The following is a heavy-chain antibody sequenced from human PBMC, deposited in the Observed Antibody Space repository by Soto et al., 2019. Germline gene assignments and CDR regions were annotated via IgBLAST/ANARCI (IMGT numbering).Heavy chain of an antibody. V-gene: IGHV4-31*03. CDR3: ARAEVRGPYYYGMDV. CDR1: GGSISSGGYY. D-gene: IGHD3-10*01. J-gene: IGHJ6*02. CDR2: IYYSGST. Sequence: SETLSLTCTVSGGSISSGGYYWSWIRQHPGKGLEWIGYIYYSGSTYYNPSLKSRVTISVDTSKNQFSLKLSSVTAADTAVYYCARAEVRGPYYYGMDVWGQGTTVTVSS.